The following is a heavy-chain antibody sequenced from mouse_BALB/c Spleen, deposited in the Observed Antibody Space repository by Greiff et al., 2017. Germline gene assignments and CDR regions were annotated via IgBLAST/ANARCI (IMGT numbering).Heavy chain of an antibody. CDR2: INPSTGYT. Sequence: QVQLKQSGAELAKPGASVKMSCKASGYTFTSYWMHWVKQRPGQGLEWIGYINPSTGYTEYNQKFKDKATLTADKSSSTAYMQLSSLTSEDSAVYYCARGEYGNFYAMDYWGQGTSVTVSS. CDR1: GYTFTSYW. V-gene: IGHV1-7*01. J-gene: IGHJ4*01. D-gene: IGHD2-10*02. CDR3: ARGEYGNFYAMDY.